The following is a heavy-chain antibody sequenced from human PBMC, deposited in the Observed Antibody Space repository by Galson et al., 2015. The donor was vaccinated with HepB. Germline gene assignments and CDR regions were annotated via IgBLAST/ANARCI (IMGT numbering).Heavy chain of an antibody. V-gene: IGHV3-73*01. CDR2: IRSKANSYAT. CDR1: GFTFSGSA. Sequence: SLRLSCAASGFTFSGSAMHWVRQASGKGLEWVGRIRSKANSYATAYAASVKGRFTISRDDSKNTAYLQMNSLKTEDTAVYYCTRLPPFGEHTSYYMDVWGKGTTVTVSS. D-gene: IGHD3-10*01. CDR3: TRLPPFGEHTSYYMDV. J-gene: IGHJ6*03.